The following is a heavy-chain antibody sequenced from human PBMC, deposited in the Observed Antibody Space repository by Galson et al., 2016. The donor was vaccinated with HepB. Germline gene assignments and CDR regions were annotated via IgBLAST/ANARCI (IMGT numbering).Heavy chain of an antibody. V-gene: IGHV3-23*01. Sequence: SLRLSCAASGFSFSSYAMSWVRQAPGKGLEWVSGITSGGTTYYADSVKGRSTISRDSSKNILYLQMKSLRDEDAAVYYCAKRPYSYGWHYGMDVWGQGTTVTVSS. CDR2: ITSGGTT. D-gene: IGHD5-18*01. CDR3: AKRPYSYGWHYGMDV. J-gene: IGHJ6*02. CDR1: GFSFSSYA.